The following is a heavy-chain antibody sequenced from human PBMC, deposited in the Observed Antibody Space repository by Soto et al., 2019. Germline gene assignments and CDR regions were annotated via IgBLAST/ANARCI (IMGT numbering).Heavy chain of an antibody. CDR2: IYYSGST. D-gene: IGHD3-10*01. CDR3: ARDPGSGSYYGWFDP. V-gene: IGHV4-59*01. Sequence: SGTLSLTCTVSGGSIRRYYWNWVRQPPGKGLGWGGYIYYSGSTNYNPPLKSRVNLSVDTSKNQFSLKLSSVTAADTAVYYCARDPGSGSYYGWFDPWGQGTLVTVS. J-gene: IGHJ5*02. CDR1: GGSIRRYY.